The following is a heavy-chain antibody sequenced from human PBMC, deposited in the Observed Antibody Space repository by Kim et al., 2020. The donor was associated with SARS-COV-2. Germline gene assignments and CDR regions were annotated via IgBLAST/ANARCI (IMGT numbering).Heavy chain of an antibody. Sequence: GGSLRLSCAASGFTFSSYAMSWVRQAPGKGLEWVSAISGSGGSTYYADSVKGRFTISRDNSKNTLYLQMNSLRAEDTAVYYCAKDRGYYDSNARRNYYYYYGMDVWGQGTTVTVSS. CDR2: ISGSGGST. D-gene: IGHD3-3*01. J-gene: IGHJ6*02. V-gene: IGHV3-23*01. CDR1: GFTFSSYA. CDR3: AKDRGYYDSNARRNYYYYYGMDV.